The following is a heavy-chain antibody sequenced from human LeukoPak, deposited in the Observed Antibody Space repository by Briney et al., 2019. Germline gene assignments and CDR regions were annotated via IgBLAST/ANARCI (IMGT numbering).Heavy chain of an antibody. Sequence: SETLSLTCTVSGGSISSQYWSWIRQSPGKGLEWIGYIYNGGSTTYNPSPKSRVTISVDTSKNQFSLKLSSVTAADTAVYYCARGFNDYNNDVYYYCMDVWGKGTTVTVSS. D-gene: IGHD4-11*01. V-gene: IGHV4-59*11. CDR2: IYNGGST. CDR1: GGSISSQY. CDR3: ARGFNDYNNDVYYYCMDV. J-gene: IGHJ6*03.